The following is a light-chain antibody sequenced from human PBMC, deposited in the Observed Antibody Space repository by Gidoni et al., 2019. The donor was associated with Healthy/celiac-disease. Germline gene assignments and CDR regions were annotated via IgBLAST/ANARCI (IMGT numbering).Light chain of an antibody. CDR2: WAS. CDR3: QQYYSTPGT. CDR1: QSVLYSSNNKNY. J-gene: IGKJ1*01. Sequence: DIVMTQSPDSLAVSLGERATINCKSSQSVLYSSNNKNYLAWYQQKPGQPPKLLIYWASTRESGVPYRFSGSWSGTDFTLTISSLQAEDVAVYYCQQYYSTPGTFGQGTKVEIK. V-gene: IGKV4-1*01.